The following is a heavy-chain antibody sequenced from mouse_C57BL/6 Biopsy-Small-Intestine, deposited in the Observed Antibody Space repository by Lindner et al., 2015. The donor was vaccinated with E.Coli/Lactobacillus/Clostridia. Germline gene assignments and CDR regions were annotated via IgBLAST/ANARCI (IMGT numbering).Heavy chain of an antibody. CDR1: GYTFTSYG. D-gene: IGHD2-12*01. CDR3: ARGYSYYSYDVCFAY. Sequence: VQLQESGAELARPGASVKLSCKASGYTFTSYGISWVKQRTGQGLEWIGEIYPSSGNTYYNEKFKGKATLTADKSSSTAYMQLSSLTSEDSAVYFCARGYSYYSYDVCFAYWGQGDSGHCLC. V-gene: IGHV1-81*01. CDR2: IYPSSGNT. J-gene: IGHJ3*01.